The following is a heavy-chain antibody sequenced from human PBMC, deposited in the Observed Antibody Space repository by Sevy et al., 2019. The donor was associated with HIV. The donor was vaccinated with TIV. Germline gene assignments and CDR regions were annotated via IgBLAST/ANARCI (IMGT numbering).Heavy chain of an antibody. CDR2: ISSTGNFE. CDR3: ARDAGYTTKFHPLH. Sequence: GGSLRLSCSASGFRFNTYAMHWVRQAPGKGLEWVSVISSTGNFESYEASVKGRFTISRDNSKNTVSLQMNSLRPEDTAMYYCARDAGYTTKFHPLHWGQGTLVTVSS. J-gene: IGHJ4*02. V-gene: IGHV3-30*04. D-gene: IGHD5-12*01. CDR1: GFRFNTYA.